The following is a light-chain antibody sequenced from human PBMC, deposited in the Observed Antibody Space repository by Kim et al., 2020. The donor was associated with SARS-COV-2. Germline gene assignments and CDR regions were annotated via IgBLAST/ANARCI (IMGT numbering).Light chain of an antibody. J-gene: IGLJ3*02. CDR1: SSNIGAGYD. V-gene: IGLV1-40*01. Sequence: QRVTISCTGSSSNIGAGYDVHWYQQLPGTAPKLLIYANINRPSGVPDRFSGAKSGTSASLAITGHQAEDEADYYCQAYDSRLSSWVFGGGTQLTVL. CDR3: QAYDSRLSSWV. CDR2: ANI.